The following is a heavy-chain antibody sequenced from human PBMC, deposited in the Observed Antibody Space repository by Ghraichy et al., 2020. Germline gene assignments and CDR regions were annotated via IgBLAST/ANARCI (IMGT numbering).Heavy chain of an antibody. CDR1: GGSISSSNW. Sequence: SETLSLTCAVSGGSISSSNWWSWVRQPPGKGLEWIGEIYHSGSTNYNPSLKSRVTISVDKSKNQFSLKLSSVTAADTAVYYCARETTTYDFWSGYHPHWFDPWGQGTLVTVSS. CDR3: ARETTTYDFWSGYHPHWFDP. J-gene: IGHJ5*02. CDR2: IYHSGST. V-gene: IGHV4-4*02. D-gene: IGHD3-3*01.